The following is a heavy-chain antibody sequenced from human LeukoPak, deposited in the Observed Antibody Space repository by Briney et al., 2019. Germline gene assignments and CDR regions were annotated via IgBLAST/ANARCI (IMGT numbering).Heavy chain of an antibody. Sequence: SETLSLTCSVYGGSFSGYYWSWIRQPPGKGLEWIGEINHSGSSNYNPSLKSRVTISLDTSKKLFSLKLRSVTAADSAMYFCARRHGGKGGFDYWGQGTLVTVSS. V-gene: IGHV4-34*01. D-gene: IGHD4-23*01. CDR2: INHSGSS. J-gene: IGHJ4*02. CDR3: ARRHGGKGGFDY. CDR1: GGSFSGYY.